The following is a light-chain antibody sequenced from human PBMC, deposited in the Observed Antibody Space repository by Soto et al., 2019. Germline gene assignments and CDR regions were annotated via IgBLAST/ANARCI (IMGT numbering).Light chain of an antibody. J-gene: IGLJ2*01. CDR3: CSYTDIALDVV. CDR2: DVT. V-gene: IGLV2-14*03. Sequence: QSALTQPASVSGSPGQSITISCTGTSSDIGDYDYVSWYQQLPGKAPKLLIFDVTHRPSGVSDRFSGSKSGNTASLTISGVPPEDEADYYCCSYTDIALDVVFGGGTKLTVL. CDR1: SSDIGDYDY.